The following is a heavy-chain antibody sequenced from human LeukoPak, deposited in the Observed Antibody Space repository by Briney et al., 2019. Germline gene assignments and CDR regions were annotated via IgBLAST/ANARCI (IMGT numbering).Heavy chain of an antibody. D-gene: IGHD3-10*01. V-gene: IGHV1-2*02. CDR3: ARVGITMVRGVPAFDY. Sequence: ASVKVSCKASGYTFTGYYMHWVRQAPGQGREWMGWINPNSGGTNYAQKFQGRVTMTRDTSISTAYMELSRLRSDDTAVYYCARVGITMVRGVPAFDYWGQGTLVTVSS. J-gene: IGHJ4*02. CDR1: GYTFTGYY. CDR2: INPNSGGT.